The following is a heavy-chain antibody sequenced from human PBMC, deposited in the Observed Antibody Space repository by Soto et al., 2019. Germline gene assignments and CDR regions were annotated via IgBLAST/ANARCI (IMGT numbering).Heavy chain of an antibody. J-gene: IGHJ5*02. CDR2: INAGNGNT. Sequence: QVQLVQSGAEVKKPGASVKVSCKASGYTFTSYAMHWVRQAPGQRLEWMGWINAGNGNTKYSQKFQGRVTITRDTSASTAYMELSSLRSEDTAVYYCARGLDIVVVPADYNWFDPWGQGTLVTVSS. CDR3: ARGLDIVVVPADYNWFDP. D-gene: IGHD2-2*01. V-gene: IGHV1-3*01. CDR1: GYTFTSYA.